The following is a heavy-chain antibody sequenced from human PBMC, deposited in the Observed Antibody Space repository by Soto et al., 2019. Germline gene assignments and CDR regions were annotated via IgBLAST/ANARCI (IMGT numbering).Heavy chain of an antibody. V-gene: IGHV1-69*01. Sequence: SVKVSCKASGGTFSSYAMSWVRRAPGQGLEWMGGIIPIFGTANYAQKFQGRVTITADESTSTAYMELSSLRSEDTAVYYCARSCSSTSCYPRTGSVHNVEYNWFDPWGQGTLVTVSS. CDR3: ARSCSSTSCYPRTGSVHNVEYNWFDP. CDR2: IIPIFGTA. J-gene: IGHJ5*02. CDR1: GGTFSSYA. D-gene: IGHD2-2*01.